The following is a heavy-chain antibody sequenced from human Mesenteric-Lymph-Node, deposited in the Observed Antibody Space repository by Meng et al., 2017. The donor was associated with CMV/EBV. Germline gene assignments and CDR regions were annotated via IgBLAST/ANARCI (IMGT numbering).Heavy chain of an antibody. CDR1: GFTFDDYS. CDR3: TRDRYALRFLELDPTGMDV. V-gene: IGHV3-49*04. D-gene: IGHD3-3*01. Sequence: GESLKISCTASGFTFDDYSMSWVRQAPGKGLEWIGFIRSKSYGGTTDYAASVKGRFIISRGDSKTIAHLHMYSLKTEDTSVYYCTRDRYALRFLELDPTGMDVWGQGTTVTVSS. J-gene: IGHJ6*02. CDR2: IRSKSYGGTT.